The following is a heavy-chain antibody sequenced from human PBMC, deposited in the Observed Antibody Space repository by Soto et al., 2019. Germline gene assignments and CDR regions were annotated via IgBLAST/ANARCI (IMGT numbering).Heavy chain of an antibody. CDR1: GGSFSGYY. V-gene: IGHV4-34*09. CDR3: ARLKSRYYKIISYSFDY. CDR2: INHSGSA. D-gene: IGHD3-10*01. Sequence: SETLSLTCAVYGGSFSGYYWSWIRQPPGKGLEWIGEINHSGSANYNPSLKSRLTISLDTSQNQVSLRLSSVTAADTAVYYCARLKSRYYKIISYSFDYWGRGTLVTVSS. J-gene: IGHJ4*02.